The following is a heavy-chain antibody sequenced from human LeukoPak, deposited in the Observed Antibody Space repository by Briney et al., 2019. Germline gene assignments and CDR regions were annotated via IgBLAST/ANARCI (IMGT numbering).Heavy chain of an antibody. CDR3: AKSLNYYYDSSGPSKGGFDI. Sequence: PGGSLRLSCAASGFTLTSYGMHWVRQAPDKGVEWVAFIRYDGNNKYYADSVKGRFTISRDNSKNTLYLQMNSLRAEDTAVYYCAKSLNYYYDSSGPSKGGFDIWGQGTMVTVSS. V-gene: IGHV3-30*02. J-gene: IGHJ3*02. CDR1: GFTLTSYG. D-gene: IGHD3-22*01. CDR2: IRYDGNNK.